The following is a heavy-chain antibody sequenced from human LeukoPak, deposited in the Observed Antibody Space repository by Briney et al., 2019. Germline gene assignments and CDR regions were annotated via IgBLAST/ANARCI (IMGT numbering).Heavy chain of an antibody. J-gene: IGHJ5*02. CDR1: GITFSRFW. Sequence: GGSLRLSCAASGITFSRFWMSWVRQAPGKGLQWVANIKQDGSEKHYVDSVKGRFTISRDNAENSLYLQMNSLRAEDTAVYYCARGWGEMATITGWFDPWGQGTLVTVSS. D-gene: IGHD5-24*01. CDR2: IKQDGSEK. V-gene: IGHV3-7*03. CDR3: ARGWGEMATITGWFDP.